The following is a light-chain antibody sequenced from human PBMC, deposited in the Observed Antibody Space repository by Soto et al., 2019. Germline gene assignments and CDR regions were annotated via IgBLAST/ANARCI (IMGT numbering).Light chain of an antibody. CDR1: SGNIGGQKS. J-gene: IGLJ3*02. CDR2: EVT. CDR3: ASNTPTWV. V-gene: IGLV2-14*01. Sequence: QSALTQPASVSGSPGQTITISCIGTSGNIGGQKSVSWYQQYPGKAPKLIIYEVTKRPSGISSRFSASKSVNTASLSISGLQPDDEASYYCASNTPTWVFGGGTKLTVL.